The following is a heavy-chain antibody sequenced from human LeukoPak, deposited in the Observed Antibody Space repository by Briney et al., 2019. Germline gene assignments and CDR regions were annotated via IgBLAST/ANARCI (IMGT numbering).Heavy chain of an antibody. CDR2: IKSKTDGGTT. CDR3: TTVLLWFGELFY. Sequence: GGSLRLSCAASGFTFSNAWVSWVRQAPGKGLEWVGRIKSKTDGGTTDYAAPVKGRFTISRDDSKNTLYLQMNSLKTEDTAVYYCTTVLLWFGELFYWGLGTLVTVSS. J-gene: IGHJ4*02. CDR1: GFTFSNAW. D-gene: IGHD3-10*01. V-gene: IGHV3-15*01.